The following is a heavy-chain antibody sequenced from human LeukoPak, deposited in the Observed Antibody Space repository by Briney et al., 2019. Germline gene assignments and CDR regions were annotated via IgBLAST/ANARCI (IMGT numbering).Heavy chain of an antibody. V-gene: IGHV3-43*02. CDR1: GFTFDDYA. CDR3: AKDRLGPLFWSGYYTT. J-gene: IGHJ5*02. D-gene: IGHD3-3*01. CDR2: ISGDGGST. Sequence: PGGSLRLTCAASGFTFDDYAMHWVRQAPGKGLEWVSLISGDGGSTYYADSVKGLFTISRDNSKNSLYLQMNSLRTEDTALYYCAKDRLGPLFWSGYYTTWGQGTLVTVSS.